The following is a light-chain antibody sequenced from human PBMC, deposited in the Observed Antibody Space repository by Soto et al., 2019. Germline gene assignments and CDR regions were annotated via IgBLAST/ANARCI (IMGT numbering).Light chain of an antibody. CDR1: QTISSY. CDR2: AAS. Sequence: EIRMTQSPSSLSASVGDRVTITCRASQTISSYLNWYQQKPGKAPQLLIYAASTLQSGVPSRFSGSGSGTDFTLTISSLQREDFATYYCQQSYDTVAFGGGTKVEIK. J-gene: IGKJ4*01. CDR3: QQSYDTVA. V-gene: IGKV1-39*01.